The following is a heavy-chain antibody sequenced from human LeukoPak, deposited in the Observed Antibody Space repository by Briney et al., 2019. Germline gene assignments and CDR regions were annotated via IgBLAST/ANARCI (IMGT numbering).Heavy chain of an antibody. D-gene: IGHD1-1*01. J-gene: IGHJ5*02. CDR3: AQSLGSGNWIGNWFDP. Sequence: SQTLSLTCTVSGGSISSGDYDWSWLRQPPGKGLEWIGYIYYSGSAYYNPSLKNRVTISVDTSKNQFSLKLTSVTAADTAIYYCAQSLGSGNWIGNWFDPWGQGTLVTVSS. V-gene: IGHV4-30-4*01. CDR1: GGSISSGDYD. CDR2: IYYSGSA.